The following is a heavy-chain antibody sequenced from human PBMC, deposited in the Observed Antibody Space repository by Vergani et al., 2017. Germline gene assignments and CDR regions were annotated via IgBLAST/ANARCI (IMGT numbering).Heavy chain of an antibody. CDR3: VEDIAASGNYWYFDL. Sequence: EVQLVESGGGLVQPGRSLRLSCAASGFTFDDYAMHWVRQAPGKGLEWVSGINWNSESIAYADSVKGRFTISRDNAKNSLYLQMNSLRAEDTALYYCVEDIAASGNYWYFDLWGRGTLVTVSS. J-gene: IGHJ2*01. CDR1: GFTFDDYA. V-gene: IGHV3-9*01. D-gene: IGHD6-13*01. CDR2: INWNSESI.